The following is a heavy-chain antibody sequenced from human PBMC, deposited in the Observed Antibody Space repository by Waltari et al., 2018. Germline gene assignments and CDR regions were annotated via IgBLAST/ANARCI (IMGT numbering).Heavy chain of an antibody. CDR3: GKDRGQVVRYFDY. CDR2: ISGSGAST. CDR1: GFSFGSSA. J-gene: IGHJ4*02. Sequence: EVQLLESGGTLVQPGGSLRLSCADSGFSFGSSALPRDRRAPGKGLEWLSLISGSGASTYYADSVKGRFTISRDNSKNTLYLQMNSLRGDDTAVYYCGKDRGQVVRYFDYWGQGALVTVSS. V-gene: IGHV3-23*01. D-gene: IGHD6-6*01.